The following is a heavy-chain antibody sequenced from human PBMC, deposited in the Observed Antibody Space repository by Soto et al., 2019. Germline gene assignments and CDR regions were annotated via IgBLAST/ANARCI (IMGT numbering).Heavy chain of an antibody. V-gene: IGHV1-8*01. D-gene: IGHD3-16*01. CDR2: MNAKSGDT. Sequence: QAHLEQSGTELKRPGASVKVSCKASGYTFSDFGINWLRQASGQGPEWMGWMNAKSGDTFFAQRFQDKFNMTWDTSLSTAYMEVGSLTSDDTAIYYCARGNPFNYAGFDVWGQGTTVAVSS. J-gene: IGHJ6*02. CDR1: GYTFSDFG. CDR3: ARGNPFNYAGFDV.